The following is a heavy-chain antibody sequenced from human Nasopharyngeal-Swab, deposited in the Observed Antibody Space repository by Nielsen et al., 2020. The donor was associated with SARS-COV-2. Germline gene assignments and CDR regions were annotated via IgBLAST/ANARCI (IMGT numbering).Heavy chain of an antibody. Sequence: GESLKISGAASGFTFSSYWMSWVRQAPGKGLEWVAYIKEDGSEKYFVDSVKGRFTISRDNAKNSLYLQMNSLRAEDTAVYYCARDYTRFDYWGQGTLVTVSS. CDR1: GFTFSSYW. CDR2: IKEDGSEK. J-gene: IGHJ4*02. V-gene: IGHV3-7*05. CDR3: ARDYTRFDY. D-gene: IGHD3-16*01.